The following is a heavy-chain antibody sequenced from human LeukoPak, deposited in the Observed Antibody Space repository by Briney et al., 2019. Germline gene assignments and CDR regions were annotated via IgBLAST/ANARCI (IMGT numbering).Heavy chain of an antibody. CDR3: ARGRMETYYYDSSGYSTADY. CDR2: ISSSGSTI. Sequence: GGSLRLSCAASGFTFSDYYMSWIRQAPGKGLEWVSYISSSGSTIYYADSVKGRFTISRDNAKNSLYLQMNSLRAEDTAVYYCARGRMETYYYDSSGYSTADYWGQGTLVTVSS. CDR1: GFTFSDYY. J-gene: IGHJ4*02. D-gene: IGHD3-22*01. V-gene: IGHV3-11*04.